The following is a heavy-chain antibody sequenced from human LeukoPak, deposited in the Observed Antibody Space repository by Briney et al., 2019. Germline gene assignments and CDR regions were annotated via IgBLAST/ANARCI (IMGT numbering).Heavy chain of an antibody. CDR2: ISSGGDSI. J-gene: IGHJ5*02. CDR1: NFVFSDYY. CDR3: ARDMDGEYGSGTFYDL. Sequence: GGSLRLSCAAANFVFSDYYMSWVRQAPGKGLQWVSHISSGGDSIYYADSVRGRFTISRDNAKNSLYLQMNSLRADDTAVYYCARDMDGEYGSGTFYDLWGQGNMVTVSS. D-gene: IGHD3-10*01. V-gene: IGHV3-11*01.